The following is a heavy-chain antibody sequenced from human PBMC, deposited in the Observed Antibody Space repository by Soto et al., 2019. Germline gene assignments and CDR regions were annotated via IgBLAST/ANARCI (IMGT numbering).Heavy chain of an antibody. V-gene: IGHV1-69*13. J-gene: IGHJ5*02. CDR1: GGTFSSYA. D-gene: IGHD6-13*01. CDR2: IIPIFGTA. CDR3: AREGIAAAGTVLSWFDP. Sequence: ASVKVSCKASGGTFSSYAVSWVRQAPGQGLEWMGGIIPIFGTANYAQKFQGRVTITADESTSTAYMELSSLRSEDTAVYYCAREGIAAAGTVLSWFDPWGQGTLVTVSS.